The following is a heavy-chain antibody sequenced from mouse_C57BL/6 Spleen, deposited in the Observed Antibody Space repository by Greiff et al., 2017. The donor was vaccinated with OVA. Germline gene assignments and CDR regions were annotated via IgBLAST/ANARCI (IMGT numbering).Heavy chain of an antibody. CDR3: ARGVYDGYSTWFAY. Sequence: VQLKESGPELVKPGASVKIPCKASGYTFTDYNMDWVKQSHGKSLEWIGDINPNNGGTIYNQKFKGKATLTVDKSSSTAYMELRSLTSEDTAVYYCARGVYDGYSTWFAYWGQGTLVTVSA. V-gene: IGHV1-18*01. CDR1: GYTFTDYN. D-gene: IGHD2-3*01. CDR2: INPNNGGT. J-gene: IGHJ3*01.